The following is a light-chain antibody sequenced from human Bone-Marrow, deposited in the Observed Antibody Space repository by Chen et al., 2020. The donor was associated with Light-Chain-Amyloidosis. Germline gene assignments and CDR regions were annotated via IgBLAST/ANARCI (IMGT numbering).Light chain of an antibody. CDR2: RDN. J-gene: IGLJ2*01. CDR3: QSADSSGTYEVI. CDR1: DLPTKY. V-gene: IGLV3-25*03. Sequence: SYELTQPPSVSVSPGQTARITCSGDDLPTKYAYWYQQKQGQAPVLVIHRDNERPSGISARFSSSSSGTTATLTISGVHAEDEADYHCQSADSSGTYEVIFGGGTKLTVL.